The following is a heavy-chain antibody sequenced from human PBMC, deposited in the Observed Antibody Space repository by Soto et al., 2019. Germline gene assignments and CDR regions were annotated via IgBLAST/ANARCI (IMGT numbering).Heavy chain of an antibody. J-gene: IGHJ4*02. CDR1: DGSISSSSDY. Sequence: SETMSLPCSVFDGSISSSSDYWGWIRQPPGKGLECIGNIYYDGNTYYNPSLKSRVTISVDTSKNQFSLKLSSVTTADTAVYYCARSSIAPRLFMYAFDYWGQGTLVTVPQ. CDR2: IYYDGNT. D-gene: IGHD6-6*01. CDR3: ARSSIAPRLFMYAFDY. V-gene: IGHV4-39*01.